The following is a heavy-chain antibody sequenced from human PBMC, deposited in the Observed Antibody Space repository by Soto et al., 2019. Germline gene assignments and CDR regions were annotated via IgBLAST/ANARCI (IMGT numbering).Heavy chain of an antibody. CDR1: GYSFTSYW. D-gene: IGHD2-15*01. V-gene: IGHV5-51*01. Sequence: PGESLKVSCKGSGYSFTSYWIGWVRQMPGKGLEWMGIIYPGDSDTRYSPSFQGQVTISADKSISTAYLQWSSLKASDTAMYYCARPDCSGGSCYPLGFDIWGQGTMVTVSS. CDR2: IYPGDSDT. J-gene: IGHJ3*02. CDR3: ARPDCSGGSCYPLGFDI.